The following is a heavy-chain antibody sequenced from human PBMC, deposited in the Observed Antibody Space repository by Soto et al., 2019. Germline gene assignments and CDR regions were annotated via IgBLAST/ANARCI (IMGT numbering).Heavy chain of an antibody. J-gene: IGHJ6*03. D-gene: IGHD6-6*01. V-gene: IGHV4-59*01. CDR1: GGSISSYY. Sequence: SETLSLTCTVSGGSISSYYWSWIRQPPGKGLEWIGYIYYSGSTNYNPSLKSRVTISVDTSKNQFSLKLSSVTAADTAVYYCARGLEYSSSSYYYYMDVWGKGTTVTVSS. CDR2: IYYSGST. CDR3: ARGLEYSSSSYYYYMDV.